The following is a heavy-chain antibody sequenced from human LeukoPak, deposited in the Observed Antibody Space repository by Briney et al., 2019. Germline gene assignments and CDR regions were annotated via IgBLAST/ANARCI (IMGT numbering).Heavy chain of an antibody. CDR3: ARDNGYGSGSCWD. V-gene: IGHV3-74*01. CDR2: INSDGSST. Sequence: GGSLRLSCAASGFTFTSYWIHWVRQAPGKGLVWVSRINSDGSSTIYADSVKGRFTISRDNAKNSLYLQMNSLRAEDTAVYYCARDNGYGSGSCWDWGQGTLVTVSS. CDR1: GFTFTSYW. D-gene: IGHD3-10*01. J-gene: IGHJ4*02.